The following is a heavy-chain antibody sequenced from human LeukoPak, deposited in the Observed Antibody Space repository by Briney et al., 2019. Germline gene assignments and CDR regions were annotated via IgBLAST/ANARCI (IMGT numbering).Heavy chain of an antibody. Sequence: GGSLRLSCAASGFTFSSYAMSWVRQAPGKGLEWVSAISGSGGSTYYADSVKGRFTISRDNSKNTLYLQMNSLRAEDTAVYYCARAYLWTGSTSAYGYWGQGTLVTVSS. V-gene: IGHV3-23*01. CDR3: ARAYLWTGSTSAYGY. CDR2: ISGSGGST. CDR1: GFTFSSYA. D-gene: IGHD2-2*01. J-gene: IGHJ4*02.